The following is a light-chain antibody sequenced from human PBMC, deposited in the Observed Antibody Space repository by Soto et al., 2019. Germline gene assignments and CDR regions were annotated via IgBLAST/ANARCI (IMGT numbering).Light chain of an antibody. Sequence: IQMTQSPSSLSASVGDRVTITCRASQGISSFLAWYQQKPGKAPKLLIYAASTLQSGVPSRFSGSGSGTDFTLSISSLQPEDFATYYCQQHKSDPITFGPGTKLDIK. J-gene: IGKJ3*01. CDR3: QQHKSDPIT. V-gene: IGKV1-9*01. CDR2: AAS. CDR1: QGISSF.